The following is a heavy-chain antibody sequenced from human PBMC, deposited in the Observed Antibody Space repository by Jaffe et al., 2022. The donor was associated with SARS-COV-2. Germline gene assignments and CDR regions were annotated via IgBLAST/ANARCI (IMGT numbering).Heavy chain of an antibody. J-gene: IGHJ4*02. CDR1: GGTFSSYT. CDR2: IIPILGIA. D-gene: IGHD3-10*01. Sequence: QVQLVQSGAEVKKPGSSVKVSCKASGGTFSSYTISWVRQAPGQGLEWMGRIIPILGIANYAQKFQGRVTITADKSTSTAYMELSSLRSEDTAVYYCARDRVAYYYGSGRPYYFDYWGQGTLVTVSS. V-gene: IGHV1-69*08. CDR3: ARDRVAYYYGSGRPYYFDY.